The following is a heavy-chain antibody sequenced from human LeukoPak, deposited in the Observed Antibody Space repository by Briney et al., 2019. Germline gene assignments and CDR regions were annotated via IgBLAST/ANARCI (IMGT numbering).Heavy chain of an antibody. J-gene: IGHJ6*03. D-gene: IGHD1-14*01. CDR3: ARVGPWVNPDYYYYYMDV. CDR2: INHSGST. V-gene: IGHV4-34*01. Sequence: PSETLSLTCAVYGGSFSGYYWNWIRQPPGKGLEWIGEINHSGSTNYNPSLKSRVTISVDTSKNQFSLRLTSVTAADTAVYYCARVGPWVNPDYYYYYMDVWGKGTTVTVSS. CDR1: GGSFSGYY.